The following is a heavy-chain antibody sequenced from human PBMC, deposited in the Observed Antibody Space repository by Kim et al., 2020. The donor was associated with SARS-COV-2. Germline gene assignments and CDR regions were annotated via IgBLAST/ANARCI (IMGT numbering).Heavy chain of an antibody. CDR2: IYYSGST. J-gene: IGHJ4*02. Sequence: SETLSLTCTVSGGSISSYYWSWIRQPTGKGLEWIGYIYYSGSTNYNPSLKSRVTISVDTSKNQFSLKLSSVTAADTAVYYFARGFDYWGQRTLVTVSS. V-gene: IGHV4-59*01. CDR3: ARGFDY. CDR1: GGSISSYY.